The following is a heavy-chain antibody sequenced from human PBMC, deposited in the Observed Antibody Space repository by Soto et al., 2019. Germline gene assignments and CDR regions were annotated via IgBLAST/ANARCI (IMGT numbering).Heavy chain of an antibody. V-gene: IGHV2-5*02. J-gene: IGHJ6*02. CDR1: GFSLSNSGVG. CDR2: IYWDDDK. Sequence: QITLKESGPTLVKPTQTLTLTCTFSGFSLSNSGVGVAWIRQPPGKALEWLALIYWDDDKRYRPSLESRLTITKDTSKNQVVFTMTNMDSVDTATYYCAYLPCSGGSCYWYSFSGMDVWCQGTTVTVSS. CDR3: AYLPCSGGSCYWYSFSGMDV. D-gene: IGHD2-15*01.